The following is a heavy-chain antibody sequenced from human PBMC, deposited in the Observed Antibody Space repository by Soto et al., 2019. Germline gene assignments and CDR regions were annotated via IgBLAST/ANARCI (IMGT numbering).Heavy chain of an antibody. CDR2: ISFSSTTI. D-gene: IGHD2-8*01. V-gene: IGHV3-48*02. CDR3: ARDNGMAGSFDP. Sequence: QLVESGGGLVQPGGSLRLSCAASGFAFSTYSMNWVRQAPGKGLEWVSYISFSSTTIFYADSVRSRFTISRDNAKNSLYLQMNTLRDEDTAVYYCARDNGMAGSFDPWGQGTLVTVSS. J-gene: IGHJ5*02. CDR1: GFAFSTYS.